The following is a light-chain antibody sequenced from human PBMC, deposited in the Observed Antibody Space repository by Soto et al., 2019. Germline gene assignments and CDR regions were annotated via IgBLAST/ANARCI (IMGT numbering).Light chain of an antibody. Sequence: EIVLTQSPGTLSLSPGERGTLSCRASQSVSSNYLAWYQQKPGQAPRLLIYSAFSRATGIPARFSGSGSGTDFTLTISSLEPEDFAVYYCQQRSNWPPWTFGQGTKVEIK. J-gene: IGKJ1*01. CDR2: SAF. V-gene: IGKV3D-20*02. CDR1: QSVSSNY. CDR3: QQRSNWPPWT.